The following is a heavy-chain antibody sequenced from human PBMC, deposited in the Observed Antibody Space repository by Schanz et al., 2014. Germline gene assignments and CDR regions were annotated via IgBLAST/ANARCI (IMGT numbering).Heavy chain of an antibody. D-gene: IGHD1-26*01. CDR3: ARDPAEWELLGHFDY. CDR2: INTNSGNP. V-gene: IGHV7-4-1*02. J-gene: IGHJ4*02. Sequence: QVQWVQSGADVKKPGTAVKVSCKASDYTFTRHYMHWVRQAPGQGLEWMGWINTNSGNPTYAQGFTGRFVFSFDSSVNTAYLQISSLKTEDTAVYYCARDPAEWELLGHFDYWGQGTLVTVSS. CDR1: DYTFTRHY.